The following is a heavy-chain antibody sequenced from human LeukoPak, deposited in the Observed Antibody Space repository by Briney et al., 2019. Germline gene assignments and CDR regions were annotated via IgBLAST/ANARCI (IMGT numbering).Heavy chain of an antibody. CDR2: ISNDERNK. CDR3: AREDNPLWFDP. D-gene: IGHD1-1*01. V-gene: IGHV3-30*04. Sequence: GGSLRLSCVASGFTFHNFAMHWVRQAPGKGLEWVAVISNDERNKYYTDSVKGRFTISRDNSKNTVYLQMNSLRPDDSALYYCAREDNPLWFDPWGQGTLVTVSS. J-gene: IGHJ5*02. CDR1: GFTFHNFA.